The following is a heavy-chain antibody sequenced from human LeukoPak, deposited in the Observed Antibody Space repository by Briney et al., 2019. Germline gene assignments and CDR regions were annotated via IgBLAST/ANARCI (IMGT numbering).Heavy chain of an antibody. CDR1: GGSISSYY. Sequence: PSETLSLTCTVSGGSISSYYWSWIRQPPGKGLEWIGYIYYSGSTNYNPSLKSRVTISVDTSKTQFSLKLSSVTAADTAVYYCARAWRGIRGFDHWGQGTLVTVSS. J-gene: IGHJ4*02. V-gene: IGHV4-59*01. CDR2: IYYSGST. D-gene: IGHD1-1*01. CDR3: ARAWRGIRGFDH.